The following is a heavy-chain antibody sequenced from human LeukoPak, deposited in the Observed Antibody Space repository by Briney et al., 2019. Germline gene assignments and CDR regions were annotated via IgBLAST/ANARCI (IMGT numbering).Heavy chain of an antibody. J-gene: IGHJ5*02. Sequence: ASVKVSCKASGYTFTSYGISWVRQAPGQGLEWMGWVSAYNGNTNYAQKLQGRVAMTTDTSTSTAYMELRSLRSDDTAVYYCARLTVTTWDWFDPWGQGTLVTVSS. V-gene: IGHV1-18*01. D-gene: IGHD4-17*01. CDR1: GYTFTSYG. CDR2: VSAYNGNT. CDR3: ARLTVTTWDWFDP.